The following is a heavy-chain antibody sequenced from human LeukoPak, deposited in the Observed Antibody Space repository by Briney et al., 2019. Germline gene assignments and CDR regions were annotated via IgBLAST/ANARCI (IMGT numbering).Heavy chain of an antibody. CDR2: TSHAGIS. Sequence: SEALSLTCSVSGESIRSTTFWGWIRQSPGMGLEWIASTSHAGISYYNPSLSSRVTVSADSSKNQFSLRLSSVTAADTAVYYCARRGGHSWDVGNWFDPWGQGTPVTVSS. J-gene: IGHJ5*02. CDR1: GESIRSTTF. CDR3: ARRGGHSWDVGNWFDP. V-gene: IGHV4-39*01. D-gene: IGHD6-13*01.